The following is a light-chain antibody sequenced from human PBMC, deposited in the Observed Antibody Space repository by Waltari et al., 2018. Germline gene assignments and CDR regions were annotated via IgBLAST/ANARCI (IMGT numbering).Light chain of an antibody. Sequence: SYVVTQSPSMSVAPGQTARITCERNNIGTKTVHWYQRKPGQAPVLVVYDDSARPSGFPERFSGSNSGNTATLTISRVEGGDEADYFCHVWDSSSDHPVVFDGGTKLTVL. CDR1: NIGTKT. CDR2: DDS. V-gene: IGLV3-21*02. J-gene: IGLJ2*01. CDR3: HVWDSSSDHPVV.